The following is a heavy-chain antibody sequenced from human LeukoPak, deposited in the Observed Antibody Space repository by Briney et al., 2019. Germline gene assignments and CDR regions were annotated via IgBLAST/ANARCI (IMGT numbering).Heavy chain of an antibody. V-gene: IGHV3-66*03. Sequence: PGGSLRLSCAVSGFRVSDYYMSWVRQAPGKGLEWVGLIRDSGEAFYADFARGRFAISRDESENTLYLQMNSVRVEDTAVYFCARDRAANQDWVEFDPWGQGTPVIVSS. J-gene: IGHJ5*02. CDR3: ARDRAANQDWVEFDP. D-gene: IGHD3/OR15-3a*01. CDR1: GFRVSDYY. CDR2: IRDSGEA.